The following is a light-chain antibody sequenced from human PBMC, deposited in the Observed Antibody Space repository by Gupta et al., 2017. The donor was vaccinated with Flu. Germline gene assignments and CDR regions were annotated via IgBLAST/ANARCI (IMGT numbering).Light chain of an antibody. Sequence: TLSAAVGGRVTIQCRASPSISTWLAWYQHKPGKVPRLLIYFASTWHDGVSSRFSGSGSGTEFTLTISRLQPDDAATYYCHQYRSCPLTFGEGTQVEIK. V-gene: IGKV1-5*01. CDR3: HQYRSCPLT. CDR2: FAS. CDR1: PSISTW. J-gene: IGKJ4*02.